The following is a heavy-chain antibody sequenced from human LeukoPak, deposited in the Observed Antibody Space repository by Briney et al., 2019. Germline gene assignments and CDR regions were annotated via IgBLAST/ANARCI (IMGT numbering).Heavy chain of an antibody. CDR1: GFTVSDNF. Sequence: GGSLRLSCVVSGFTVSDNFMNWVRQAPGKGLEWLSIIYNDGTTYYADSVRGRFTISRDNSKSTIYLQMNSLRAEDTAVYYCTRDSFNTKWGQGTLVTVSS. CDR2: IYNDGTT. CDR3: TRDSFNTK. V-gene: IGHV3-66*01. D-gene: IGHD3-16*01. J-gene: IGHJ4*02.